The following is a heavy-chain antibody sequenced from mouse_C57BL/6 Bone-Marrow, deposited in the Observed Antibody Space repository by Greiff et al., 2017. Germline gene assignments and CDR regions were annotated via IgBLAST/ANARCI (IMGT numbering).Heavy chain of an antibody. D-gene: IGHD2-3*01. Sequence: EVMLVESGGGLVKPGGSLKLSCAASGFTFSDYGMHWVRQAPEKGLEWVAYISSGSSTIYYADTVKGRFTISRDNAKNTLFLQMTSLWSEDTAMYYCARLGGYYAFDYWGQGTTLTVSS. CDR1: GFTFSDYG. CDR2: ISSGSSTI. J-gene: IGHJ2*01. V-gene: IGHV5-17*01. CDR3: ARLGGYYAFDY.